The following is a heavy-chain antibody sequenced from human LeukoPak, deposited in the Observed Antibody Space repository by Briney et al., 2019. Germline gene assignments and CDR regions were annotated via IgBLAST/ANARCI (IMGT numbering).Heavy chain of an antibody. CDR2: ISYDGSNK. CDR1: GFSFSTFG. Sequence: GRSLRLSCAASGFSFSTFGMQWVRQAPGKGLEWVAVISYDGSNKYYADSVKGRFTISRDNSKNTLYLQMNSLRAEDTAVYYCATRGIVVVPAAKRDDPWGQGTLVTVSS. J-gene: IGHJ5*02. V-gene: IGHV3-30*03. D-gene: IGHD2-2*01. CDR3: ATRGIVVVPAAKRDDP.